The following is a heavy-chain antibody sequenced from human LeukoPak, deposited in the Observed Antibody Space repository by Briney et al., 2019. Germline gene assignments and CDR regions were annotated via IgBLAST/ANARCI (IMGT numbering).Heavy chain of an antibody. J-gene: IGHJ4*02. Sequence: ASVKVSCKASGGTFSSYTISWVRQAPGQGLEWMGWISAYNGNTNYAQKLQGRVTMTTDTSTSTAYMELRSLRSDDTAVYYCARATVGFWSGYFGYWGQGTLVTVSS. CDR3: ARATVGFWSGYFGY. CDR1: GGTFSSYT. CDR2: ISAYNGNT. V-gene: IGHV1-18*01. D-gene: IGHD3-3*01.